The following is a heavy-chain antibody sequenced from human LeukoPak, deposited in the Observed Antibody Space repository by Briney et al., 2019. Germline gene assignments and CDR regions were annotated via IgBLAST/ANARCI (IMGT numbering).Heavy chain of an antibody. CDR3: ARSPEIHYGSRRRLYYFDY. CDR2: IYYNGTT. V-gene: IGHV4-59*08. Sequence: SETLSLTCSVSGGSITGYYWSWIRQPLGKGLEWLGYIYYNGTTSYHPSLRSRLTISQDASKSLFSLRLRSVTAADTAIYFCARSPEIHYGSRRRLYYFDYWGQGKLVIVS. D-gene: IGHD3-10*01. CDR1: GGSITGYY. J-gene: IGHJ4*02.